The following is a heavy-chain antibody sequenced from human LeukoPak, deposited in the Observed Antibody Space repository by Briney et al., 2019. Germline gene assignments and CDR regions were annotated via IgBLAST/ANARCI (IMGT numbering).Heavy chain of an antibody. D-gene: IGHD3-16*01. CDR2: IRHDGSIK. CDR1: GFVFSTYG. CDR3: AKDSLADIDY. Sequence: GGSLRLSCAASGFVFSTYGMYWVRQAPGKGLEWVAFIRHDGSIKNYADSVKGRSTISRDNSKNTLYLQMNSLRAEDTAVYYCAKDSLADIDYWGQGTLVTVSS. V-gene: IGHV3-30*02. J-gene: IGHJ4*02.